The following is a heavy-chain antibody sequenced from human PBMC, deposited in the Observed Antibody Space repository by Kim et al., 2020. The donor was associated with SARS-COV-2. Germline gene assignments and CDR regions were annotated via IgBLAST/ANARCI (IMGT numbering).Heavy chain of an antibody. Sequence: GGSLRLSCAASGFTFSGFGMSWVRQAPGKGLEWVANIKRDGSGTDYVDSLKGRFTISRDNGRNSLYLQMNSLRAEDTAVYYCARSQWIQVVDYWGQGTLVTVSS. D-gene: IGHD5-18*01. CDR3: ARSQWIQVVDY. CDR2: IKRDGSGT. CDR1: GFTFSGFG. V-gene: IGHV3-7*03. J-gene: IGHJ4*02.